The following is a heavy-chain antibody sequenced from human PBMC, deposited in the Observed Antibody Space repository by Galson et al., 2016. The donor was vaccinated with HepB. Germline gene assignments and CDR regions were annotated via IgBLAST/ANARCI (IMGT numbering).Heavy chain of an antibody. Sequence: SVKVSCKASGFTFSSYDINWVRQAAGQGLEWMGWMTPNSRDAGYAPKFQGRVTMTANTSTSTAYMELSSLRSDDAAVYYCAGGYCRGGRCYYYGLDVWGQGTTVIVSS. CDR1: GFTFSSYD. V-gene: IGHV1-8*01. CDR3: AGGYCRGGRCYYYGLDV. D-gene: IGHD2-15*01. CDR2: MTPNSRDA. J-gene: IGHJ6*02.